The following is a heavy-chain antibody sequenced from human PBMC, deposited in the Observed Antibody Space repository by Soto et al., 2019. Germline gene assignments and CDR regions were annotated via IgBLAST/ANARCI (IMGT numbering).Heavy chain of an antibody. V-gene: IGHV4-59*01. J-gene: IGHJ4*02. D-gene: IGHD2-2*01. Sequence: QVQLQESGPGLVKPSETLSLTCTVSGGSISSYYWSWLRQPPGKGLEWIGYIYYSGSTNYNPSLKSRVTISVDTSKNQFSLKLSSVTAADTAVYYCARVVGDYVDYWGQGTLVTVSS. CDR2: IYYSGST. CDR1: GGSISSYY. CDR3: ARVVGDYVDY.